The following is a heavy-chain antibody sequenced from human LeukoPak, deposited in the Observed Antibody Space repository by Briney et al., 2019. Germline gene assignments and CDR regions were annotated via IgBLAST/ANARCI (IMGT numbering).Heavy chain of an antibody. CDR1: GYTFTSYY. CDR2: IIPSDGYT. J-gene: IGHJ6*03. CDR3: ASYDILTGYYTGLMDYYYYYMDV. D-gene: IGHD3-9*01. V-gene: IGHV1-46*01. Sequence: ASVKVSCKASGYTFTSYYMHWVRQAPGPGLEWMGTIIPSDGYTSYAQRFQDRVTMTRDMSSSTVYMELSSLRSEDTAVYYCASYDILTGYYTGLMDYYYYYMDVWGKGTTVTISS.